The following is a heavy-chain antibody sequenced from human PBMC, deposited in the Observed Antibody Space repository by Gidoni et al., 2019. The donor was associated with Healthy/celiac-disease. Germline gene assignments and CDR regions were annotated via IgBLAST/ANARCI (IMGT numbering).Heavy chain of an antibody. CDR3: AREGGAAAGTFFDY. D-gene: IGHD6-13*01. CDR1: GGSFSGYY. Sequence: QVQLQQWGAGLLKPSETLSLTCAVDGGSFSGYYWSWIRQPPGKGLEWIGEINHSGSTNYNPSLKSRVTISVDTSKNQFSLKLSSVTAADTAVYYCAREGGAAAGTFFDYWGQGTLVTVSS. V-gene: IGHV4-34*01. CDR2: INHSGST. J-gene: IGHJ4*02.